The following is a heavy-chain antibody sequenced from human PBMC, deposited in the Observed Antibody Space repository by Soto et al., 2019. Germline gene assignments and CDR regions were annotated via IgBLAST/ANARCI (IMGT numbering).Heavy chain of an antibody. J-gene: IGHJ3*02. D-gene: IGHD6-19*01. CDR1: GGTFSSYA. CDR2: IIPIFGTA. Sequence: QVQLVQSGAEVKKPGSSVKVSCKASGGTFSSYAISWVRQAPGQGLEWMRGIIPIFGTANYAQKFQGRVTITADESTSTAYMELSSLRAEDTAVYYCARDKGSSGWYGDAFDIWGQGTMVTVSS. CDR3: ARDKGSSGWYGDAFDI. V-gene: IGHV1-69*01.